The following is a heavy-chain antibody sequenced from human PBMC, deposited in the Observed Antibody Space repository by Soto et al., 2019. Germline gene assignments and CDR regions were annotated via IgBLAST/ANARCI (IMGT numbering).Heavy chain of an antibody. V-gene: IGHV4-31*03. CDR3: ARCEWESYYQDF. Sequence: SDTLSVTYTVSGGSISSGGYYWSWIRHHPGKALEWIGYIDYSGDTYSNPSLKSRITMSVDTSKNQFSLKLSSVTAADTAVYFWARCEWESYYQDFWGQGSLVTVS. J-gene: IGHJ4*02. CDR1: GGSISSGGYY. CDR2: IDYSGDT. D-gene: IGHD1-26*01.